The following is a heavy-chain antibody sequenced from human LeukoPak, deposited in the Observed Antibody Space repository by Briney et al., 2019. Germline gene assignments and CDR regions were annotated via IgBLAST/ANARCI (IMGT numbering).Heavy chain of an antibody. CDR1: GFTFSSYW. Sequence: GGSLRLSCAASGFTFSSYWMTWVRQAPGKGLEWVANIKRDGSEKHYVDSVKGRFTISRDNAKNSLYLQMNSLRAEDTALYYCAKGVRITMVRGAFDIWGQGTMVTVSS. J-gene: IGHJ3*02. V-gene: IGHV3-7*03. CDR2: IKRDGSEK. D-gene: IGHD3-10*01. CDR3: AKGVRITMVRGAFDI.